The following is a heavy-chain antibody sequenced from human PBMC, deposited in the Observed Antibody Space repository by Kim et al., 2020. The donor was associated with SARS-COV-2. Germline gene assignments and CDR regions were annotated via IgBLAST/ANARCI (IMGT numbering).Heavy chain of an antibody. Sequence: SETLSLTCTVSGGSISSYYWSWIRQPPGKGLEWIGYIYYSGSTNYNPSLKSRVTISVDTSKNQFSLKLSSVTAADTAVYYCARAYYDFWSGYWSPYGMDVWGQGTTVTVSS. CDR1: GGSISSYY. D-gene: IGHD3-3*01. J-gene: IGHJ6*02. CDR3: ARAYYDFWSGYWSPYGMDV. V-gene: IGHV4-59*13. CDR2: IYYSGST.